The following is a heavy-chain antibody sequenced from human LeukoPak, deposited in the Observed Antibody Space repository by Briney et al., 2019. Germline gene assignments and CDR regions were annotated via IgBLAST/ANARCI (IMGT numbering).Heavy chain of an antibody. CDR1: GGSFSGYY. CDR3: ARGHYYYYGMDV. Sequence: PSETLSLTCAVYGGSFSGYYWSWIRQPPGKGLEWIGEINHSGSTNCNPSLKSRVTISVDTSKNQFSLKLSSVTAAGTAVYYCARGHYYYYGMDVWGQGTTVTVSS. V-gene: IGHV4-34*01. CDR2: INHSGST. J-gene: IGHJ6*02.